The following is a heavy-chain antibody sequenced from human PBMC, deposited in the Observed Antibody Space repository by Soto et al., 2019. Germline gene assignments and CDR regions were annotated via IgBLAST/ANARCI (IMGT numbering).Heavy chain of an antibody. V-gene: IGHV3-30*18. J-gene: IGHJ4*02. D-gene: IGHD6-19*01. CDR2: ISYDGSNK. CDR3: AKAKAGIAVAGTNPGDY. CDR1: GFTFSSYG. Sequence: QVQLVESGGGVVQPGRSLRLSCAASGFTFSSYGMHWVRQAPGKGLEWVAVISYDGSNKYYADSVKGRFTISRDNSKNTLYLQMNSLRAEDTAVHYCAKAKAGIAVAGTNPGDYWGQGTLVTVSS.